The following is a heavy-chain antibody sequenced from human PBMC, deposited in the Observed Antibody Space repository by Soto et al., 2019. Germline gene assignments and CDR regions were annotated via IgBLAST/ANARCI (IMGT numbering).Heavy chain of an antibody. CDR2: IIPIFGTA. J-gene: IGHJ5*02. D-gene: IGHD4-17*01. CDR1: GGTFSSYA. CDR3: ARGSSTTVTTYWFDP. Sequence: ASVKVSCKASGGTFSSYAISWVRQAPGQELEWMGGIIPIFGTANYAQKFQGRVTITADESTSTAYMEPSSLRSEDTAVYYCARGSSTTVTTYWFDPWGQGTLVTVSS. V-gene: IGHV1-69*13.